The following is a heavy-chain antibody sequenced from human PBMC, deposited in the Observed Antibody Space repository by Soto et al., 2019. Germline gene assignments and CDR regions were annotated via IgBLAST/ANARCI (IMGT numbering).Heavy chain of an antibody. CDR2: IYYSGST. Sequence: ETLSLTCTVSGGSFSSSSHYWGWIRQPPGKGLEWIGSIYYSGSTYYNPSLKSRVTMSVDPSKNQFSLKLISVTAADTAVYYCARHWITMVRGVCHFDYWGQGTLVTVSS. CDR3: ARHWITMVRGVCHFDY. V-gene: IGHV4-39*01. CDR1: GGSFSSSSHY. J-gene: IGHJ4*02. D-gene: IGHD3-10*01.